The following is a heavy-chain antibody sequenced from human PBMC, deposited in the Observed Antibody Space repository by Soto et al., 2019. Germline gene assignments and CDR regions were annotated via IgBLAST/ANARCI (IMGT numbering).Heavy chain of an antibody. CDR1: GFTFSSYS. CDR2: ISSSSSYI. V-gene: IGHV3-21*01. J-gene: IGHJ4*02. Sequence: GSLRLSCAASGFTFSSYSMNWVRQAPGKGLEWVSSISSSSSYIYYADSVKGRFTISRDNAKNSLYLQMNSLRAEDTAVYYCARGVHTIFGVVIRYFDYWGQGTLVTVSS. CDR3: ARGVHTIFGVVIRYFDY. D-gene: IGHD3-3*01.